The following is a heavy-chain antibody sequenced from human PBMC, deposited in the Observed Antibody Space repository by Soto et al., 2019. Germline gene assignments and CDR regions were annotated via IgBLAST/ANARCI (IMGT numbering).Heavy chain of an antibody. CDR2: IYYSGST. Sequence: SETLSLTCTVSGGSISNSSYYWGWIRQPPGKGLEWIGSIYYSGSTYYNPSLNSLITISVDTYKNQFSLKLSSVTAADTAVYYCARLRSRGYSGSGSYLPQAYYDYGTDVWGQGTTVTVSS. J-gene: IGHJ6*02. CDR1: GGSISNSSYY. CDR3: ARLRSRGYSGSGSYLPQAYYDYGTDV. V-gene: IGHV4-39*01. D-gene: IGHD3-10*01.